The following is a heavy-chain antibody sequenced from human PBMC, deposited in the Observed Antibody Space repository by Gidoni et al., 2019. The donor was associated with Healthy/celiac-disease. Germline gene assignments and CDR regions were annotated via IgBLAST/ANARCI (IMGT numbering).Heavy chain of an antibody. V-gene: IGHV3-33*01. J-gene: IGHJ4*02. CDR1: GFTFSSYG. D-gene: IGHD5-12*01. CDR2: IWYDGSNK. Sequence: QVQLVESGGGVVQPGRSLSLSCSASGFTFSSYGMPWVRQAPGKGLEWVAVIWYDGSNKYYADSVKGRFTISRDNSKNTLYLQMNSLRAEDTAVYYCARDSVQWLRLPNPGGHPTDYWGQGTLVTVSS. CDR3: ARDSVQWLRLPNPGGHPTDY.